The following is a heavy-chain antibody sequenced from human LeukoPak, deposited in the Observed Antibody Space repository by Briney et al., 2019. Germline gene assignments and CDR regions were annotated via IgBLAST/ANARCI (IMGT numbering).Heavy chain of an antibody. Sequence: GGSLRLSCAASGFTFSDRYMDWFRQAPGKGLEWVGRTRKKANSYTTEYAASVKGRFTISRDDSKNSLYLQMNSLKTEDTAVYYCARVSYYDSSGYYFHYYYYMDVWGKGTTVTVSS. D-gene: IGHD3-22*01. CDR1: GFTFSDRY. J-gene: IGHJ6*03. CDR2: TRKKANSYTT. V-gene: IGHV3-72*01. CDR3: ARVSYYDSSGYYFHYYYYMDV.